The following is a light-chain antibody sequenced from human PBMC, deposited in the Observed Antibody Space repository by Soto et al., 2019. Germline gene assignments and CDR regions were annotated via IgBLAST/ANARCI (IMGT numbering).Light chain of an antibody. Sequence: EIVLTQSPGTLSLSPGERATLSCRATRSVSSSNLAWYQQKPGQAPRLLIYGASNGAAGISDRFSGSGSGTDFTLTITRLEPEDFAVYHCQQYDSSPYTFGQGTKVDIK. CDR2: GAS. CDR3: QQYDSSPYT. V-gene: IGKV3-20*01. CDR1: RSVSSSN. J-gene: IGKJ2*01.